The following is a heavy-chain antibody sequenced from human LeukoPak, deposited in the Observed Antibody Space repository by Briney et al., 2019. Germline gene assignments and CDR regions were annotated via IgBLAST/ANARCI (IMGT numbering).Heavy chain of an antibody. D-gene: IGHD3-22*01. V-gene: IGHV4-61*03. Sequence: SETLSLTCTVSGGSVSSGSFYWNRIRQPPGKGLEWIGYIYYSASTTYNPSLNSRVTISVDSFKHHFSLTVSSVTAADTAMNYCVREGRYYYDSMSAFDIWGQGTMVTVSS. CDR3: VREGRYYYDSMSAFDI. CDR1: GGSVSSGSFY. J-gene: IGHJ3*02. CDR2: IYYSAST.